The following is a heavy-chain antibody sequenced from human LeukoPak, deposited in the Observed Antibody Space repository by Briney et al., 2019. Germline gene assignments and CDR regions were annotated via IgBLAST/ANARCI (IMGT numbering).Heavy chain of an antibody. CDR2: VSGSGGST. CDR3: AKDVMTTVTLGYFQQ. Sequence: GGSLRLSCAASGFTFSNYAMSWVRQAPGEGLEWVSAVSGSGGSTFYADSVKGRFTISRDNSKNTLYLQMNSLRAEDTAVYFCAKDVMTTVTLGYFQQWGQGTLVTVSS. CDR1: GFTFSNYA. D-gene: IGHD4-17*01. J-gene: IGHJ1*01. V-gene: IGHV3-23*01.